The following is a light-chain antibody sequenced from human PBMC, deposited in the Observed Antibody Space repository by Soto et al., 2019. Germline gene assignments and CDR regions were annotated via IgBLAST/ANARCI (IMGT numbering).Light chain of an antibody. V-gene: IGKV4-1*01. Sequence: DIVMTQSPDSLAVSLGERATINCKSSQSVLYSSNNKNYLAWYQQKPGQPPKLLIYWASTRESGVPDRFSGSGSGTDCTLTLSSLPAEDVAVYYCQQDYSTPPLTFGGGTKVEIK. J-gene: IGKJ4*01. CDR1: QSVLYSSNNKNY. CDR2: WAS. CDR3: QQDYSTPPLT.